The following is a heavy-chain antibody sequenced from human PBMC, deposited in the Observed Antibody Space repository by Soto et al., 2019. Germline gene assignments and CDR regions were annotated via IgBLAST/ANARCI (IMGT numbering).Heavy chain of an antibody. J-gene: IGHJ4*02. CDR1: GGSISRGGYY. CDR3: AIGSTIVGVVILGY. D-gene: IGHD3-3*01. V-gene: IGHV4-31*03. Sequence: SETLSLTCTVSGGSISRGGYYGIWIRQHPGKGLEWIGYIYYSGSTYYNPSLKSRVTISVDTSKNQFSLKLSSVTAADTAVYYCAIGSTIVGVVILGYWGQGTLVTVSS. CDR2: IYYSGST.